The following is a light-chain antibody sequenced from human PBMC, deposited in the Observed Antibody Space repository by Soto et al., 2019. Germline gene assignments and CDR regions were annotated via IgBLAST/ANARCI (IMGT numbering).Light chain of an antibody. CDR1: SSDVGGYNY. Sequence: QSVLTQPASVSGSPGQSITISCTGTSSDVGGYNYVSWYQQHPGKAPKLMIYEVSNRPSGVSNRFSGSNSGNTASLTISGLQAEDEAAYYCSSYTSSSTYVVFGGGTKLTVL. V-gene: IGLV2-14*01. J-gene: IGLJ2*01. CDR3: SSYTSSSTYVV. CDR2: EVS.